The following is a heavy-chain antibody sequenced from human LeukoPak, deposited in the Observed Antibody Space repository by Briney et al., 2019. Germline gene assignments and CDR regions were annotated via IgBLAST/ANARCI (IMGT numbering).Heavy chain of an antibody. CDR3: AKDWELGS. Sequence: PSETLSLTCSVSGASISSYYWNWIRQPPGKGLEWIGNIYTSGSTNYNPSLKRRVTISLDTSKDQFSLKLTSVTAADTAFYYCAKDWELGSWGQGTLVTVSS. V-gene: IGHV4-59*01. J-gene: IGHJ5*02. CDR2: IYTSGST. D-gene: IGHD1-26*01. CDR1: GASISSYY.